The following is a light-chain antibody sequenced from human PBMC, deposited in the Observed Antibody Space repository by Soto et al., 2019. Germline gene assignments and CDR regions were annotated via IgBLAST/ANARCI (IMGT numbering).Light chain of an antibody. CDR1: QDMHTF. Sequence: DIQMTQSPSSLSASVGDRVTITCRASQDMHTFLTLHQQMSGSATRVLIYSASTLQTGVPSRFSGGGSGTDSTLTIDGLQPEDFATYFCQQTYTSVITFGGGTKLE. CDR3: QQTYTSVIT. CDR2: SAS. J-gene: IGKJ4*01. V-gene: IGKV1-39*01.